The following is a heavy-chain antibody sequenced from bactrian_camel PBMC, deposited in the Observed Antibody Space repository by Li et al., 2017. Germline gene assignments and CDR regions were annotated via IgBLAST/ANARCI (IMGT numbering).Heavy chain of an antibody. CDR1: GYTYSDNC. Sequence: HVQLVESGGGSVQAGGSLRLSCAASGYTYSDNCMGWFRQAPGKEREGVAAIYTISGSTYYADSVKGRFTISRDNARNTVYLQMNSLKTEDMAVYYCASGAPYVGSWNYVGQGTQVTVS. V-gene: IGHV3S1*01. J-gene: IGHJ4*01. CDR2: IYTISGST. CDR3: ASGAPYVGSWNY. D-gene: IGHD8*01.